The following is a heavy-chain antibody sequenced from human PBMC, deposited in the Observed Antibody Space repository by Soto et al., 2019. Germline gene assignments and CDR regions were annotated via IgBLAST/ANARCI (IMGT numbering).Heavy chain of an antibody. J-gene: IGHJ4*02. V-gene: IGHV4-39*07. Sequence: PSETLSLTCTVSGGSISSSSYYWGWIRQPPGKGLEWIGSIYYSGSTYYNPSLKSRVTISVDTSKNQFSLKLSSVTAEDTAVYYCVICPWGSGWKSFDYWGQGTLVTVSS. CDR3: VICPWGSGWKSFDY. D-gene: IGHD6-19*01. CDR1: GGSISSSSYY. CDR2: IYYSGST.